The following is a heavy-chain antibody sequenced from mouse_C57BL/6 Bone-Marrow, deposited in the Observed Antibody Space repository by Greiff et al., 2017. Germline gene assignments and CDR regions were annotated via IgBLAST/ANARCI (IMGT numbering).Heavy chain of an antibody. CDR1: GYTFTDYY. CDR3: ASGTTADY. J-gene: IGHJ2*01. CDR2: INPYNGGT. V-gene: IGHV1-19*01. Sequence: VQLKESGPVLVKPGASVKMSCKASGYTFTDYYMNWVKQSHGKSLEWIGVINPYNGGTSYNQKFKGKATLTVDKSSSTAYMELNSLTSEDSAVYYCASGTTADYWGQGTTLTVSS. D-gene: IGHD1-2*01.